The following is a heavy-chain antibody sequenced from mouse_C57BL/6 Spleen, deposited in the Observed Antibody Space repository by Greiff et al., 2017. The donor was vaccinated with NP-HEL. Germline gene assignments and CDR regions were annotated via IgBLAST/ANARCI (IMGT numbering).Heavy chain of an antibody. D-gene: IGHD1-1*01. CDR1: GYTFTSYW. J-gene: IGHJ3*01. CDR2: IDPSDSYT. V-gene: IGHV1-50*01. Sequence: VQLQQPGAELVKPGASVKLSCKASGYTFTSYWMQWVKQRPGQGLEWIGEIDPSDSYTNYNQKFKGKATLTVDTSSSTAYMQLSSLTSEDSAVYYCARSYYGSSPVAYWGQGTLVTVSA. CDR3: ARSYYGSSPVAY.